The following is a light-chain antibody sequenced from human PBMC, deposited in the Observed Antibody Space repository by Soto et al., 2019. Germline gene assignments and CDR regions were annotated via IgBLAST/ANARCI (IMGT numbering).Light chain of an antibody. CDR1: SSDVGSFKL. CDR3: CSYAASDLV. J-gene: IGLJ3*02. V-gene: IGLV2-23*01. CDR2: DGT. Sequence: QSALTQPASVSGSPGQSITISCTRASSDVGSFKLVAWYQQHPGKVPKLMIYDGTKRPSGVSNRFSGSESGNTASLTISGLQAEDEADYYCCSYAASDLVFGGGTKLTVL.